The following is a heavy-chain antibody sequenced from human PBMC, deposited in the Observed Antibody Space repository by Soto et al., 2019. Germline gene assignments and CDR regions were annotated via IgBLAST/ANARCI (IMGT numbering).Heavy chain of an antibody. J-gene: IGHJ6*02. Sequence: SETLALTCTVSGGSISSYYWTWIRQPPGKGLEWIGYIDYSVSTNYNPSLKSRVTISVDTSKNQFSLKLSSVTAADTAVYYCARDCPVWWRYYDFWSGYYTGSPYYYYYGMDVWGQGTTVTVSS. V-gene: IGHV4-59*01. CDR3: ARDCPVWWRYYDFWSGYYTGSPYYYYYGMDV. CDR2: IDYSVST. D-gene: IGHD3-3*01. CDR1: GGSISSYY.